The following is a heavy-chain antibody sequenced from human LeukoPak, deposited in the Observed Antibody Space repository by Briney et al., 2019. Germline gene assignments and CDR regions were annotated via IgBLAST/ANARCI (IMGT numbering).Heavy chain of an antibody. J-gene: IGHJ6*02. CDR3: ARGYYYYYYGMDV. CDR1: GVTFSSDW. CDR2: INSDGSST. V-gene: IGHV3-74*01. Sequence: GGSLRLSCAASGVTFSSDWMHCVRQAPGKGLVWVSRINSDGSSTSYADSVKGRFTISRDNAKNTLYLQLNSLRAEDTAVYYCARGYYYYYYGMDVWGQGTTVTVSS.